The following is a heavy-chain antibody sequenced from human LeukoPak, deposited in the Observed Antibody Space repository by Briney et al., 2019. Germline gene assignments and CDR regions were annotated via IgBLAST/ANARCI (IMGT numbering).Heavy chain of an antibody. CDR1: GFTFSSYS. Sequence: GGSLRLSCAASGFTFSSYSMNWVRQAPGEGLEWVSYISSASGSIYYADSVKGRFTISRDNAKNSLFLQMNSLRAEDTAVYYCARLPAYCSSTSCYYDYWGQGTLVTVSS. CDR2: ISSASGSI. J-gene: IGHJ4*02. CDR3: ARLPAYCSSTSCYYDY. V-gene: IGHV3-48*04. D-gene: IGHD2-2*01.